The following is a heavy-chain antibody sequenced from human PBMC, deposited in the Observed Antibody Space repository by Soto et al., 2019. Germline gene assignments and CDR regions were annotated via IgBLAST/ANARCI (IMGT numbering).Heavy chain of an antibody. Sequence: ASVKVSCKASGYTFTGYYMHWVRQAPGQGLEWMGWINPNSGGTNYAQKFQGWVTMTRDTSISTAYMELSRLRSDDTAVYYCARGVRGYSGSYFNAFYFDYWGQGTLVTVSS. J-gene: IGHJ4*02. CDR1: GYTFTGYY. CDR3: ARGVRGYSGSYFNAFYFDY. V-gene: IGHV1-2*04. D-gene: IGHD1-26*01. CDR2: INPNSGGT.